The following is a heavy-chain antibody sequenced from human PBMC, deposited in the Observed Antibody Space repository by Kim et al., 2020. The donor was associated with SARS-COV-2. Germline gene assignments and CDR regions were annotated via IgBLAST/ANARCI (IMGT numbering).Heavy chain of an antibody. CDR2: IIPIFGTA. Sequence: SVKVSCKASGGTFSSYAISWVRQAPGQGLEWMGGIIPIFGTANYAQKFQGRVTITADESTSTAYMELSSLRSEDTAVYYCASTVVPATSYYYYGMDVWGQGTTVTVSS. V-gene: IGHV1-69*13. D-gene: IGHD2-2*01. J-gene: IGHJ6*02. CDR3: ASTVVPATSYYYYGMDV. CDR1: GGTFSSYA.